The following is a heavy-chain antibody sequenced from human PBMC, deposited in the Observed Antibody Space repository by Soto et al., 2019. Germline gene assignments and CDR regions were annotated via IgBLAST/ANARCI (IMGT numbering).Heavy chain of an antibody. Sequence: QVKLVQSGPEVKKPGASVMVSCQASGYNFNNFLVSWVRQAPGQGPEWVGWISVDNGDTNYGQKFLGRVTMTTDTSTSTAYMDLRGLRSDATAVYYCARVYYDSSGFYHEDHWGQGTLVTVSS. CDR2: ISVDNGDT. V-gene: IGHV1-18*01. D-gene: IGHD3-22*01. J-gene: IGHJ1*01. CDR3: ARVYYDSSGFYHEDH. CDR1: GYNFNNFL.